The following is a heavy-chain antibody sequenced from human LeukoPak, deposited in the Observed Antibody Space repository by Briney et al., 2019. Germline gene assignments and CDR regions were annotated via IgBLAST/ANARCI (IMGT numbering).Heavy chain of an antibody. CDR3: ARAGGGDTAMVTDY. D-gene: IGHD5-18*01. CDR2: IYYSGST. J-gene: IGHJ4*02. V-gene: IGHV4-59*01. CDR1: GGSISSYY. Sequence: SETLSLTCTDSGGSISSYYWSWIRQPPGKGLEWIGYIYYSGSTIYNPSLKSRVTISVDTSKNQFSLKLSSVTAADTAVYYCARAGGGDTAMVTDYWGQGTLVTVSS.